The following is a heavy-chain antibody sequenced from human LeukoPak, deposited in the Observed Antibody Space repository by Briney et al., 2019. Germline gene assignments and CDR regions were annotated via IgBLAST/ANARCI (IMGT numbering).Heavy chain of an antibody. Sequence: SETLSLTCTVSGGSISSGGYYWSWIRQHPGTGLEWIGYIHYSGSTYYNPSLKSRVTISVDTSKNQFSLKLSSVTAADTAVYYCARDRPNYYDSSGSAFDIWGQGTMVTVSS. CDR1: GGSISSGGYY. V-gene: IGHV4-31*03. J-gene: IGHJ3*02. D-gene: IGHD3-22*01. CDR2: IHYSGST. CDR3: ARDRPNYYDSSGSAFDI.